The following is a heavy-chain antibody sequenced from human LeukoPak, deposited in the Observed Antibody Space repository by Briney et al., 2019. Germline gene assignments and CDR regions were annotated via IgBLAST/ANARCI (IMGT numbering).Heavy chain of an antibody. CDR1: GGSISSGGYY. CDR3: AARPLRLDAFDI. V-gene: IGHV4-30-2*01. Sequence: PSETLSLTCTVSGGSISSGGYYWSWIRQPPGKGLEWIGYIYHSGSTYYSPSLKSRVTISVDRSKNQFSLKLSSVTAADTAVYYCAARPLRLDAFDIWGQGTMVTVSS. CDR2: IYHSGST. J-gene: IGHJ3*02. D-gene: IGHD6-6*01.